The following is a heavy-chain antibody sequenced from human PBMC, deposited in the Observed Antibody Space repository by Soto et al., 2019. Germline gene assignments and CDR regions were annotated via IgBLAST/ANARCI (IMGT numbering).Heavy chain of an antibody. D-gene: IGHD5-12*01. Sequence: EVQVVQSGGGLIQPGGALKLSCAVSGFTVSWNYMNWVRQAPGKGLEWVSVVYTDGTTYYADSVKGRFTISRDNSKNTLFLQMNSLRAGDTAIYYCARDVAAGSYYFDHWGQGSLVTVSS. CDR2: VYTDGTT. V-gene: IGHV3-53*01. CDR3: ARDVAAGSYYFDH. J-gene: IGHJ4*02. CDR1: GFTVSWNY.